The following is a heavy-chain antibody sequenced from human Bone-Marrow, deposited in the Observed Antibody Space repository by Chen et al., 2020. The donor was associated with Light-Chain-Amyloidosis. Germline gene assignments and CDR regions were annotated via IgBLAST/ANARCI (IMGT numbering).Heavy chain of an antibody. CDR3: AKDLQTYGDYDYYYYGLDV. CDR1: GFTFRTYG. V-gene: IGHV3-30*18. D-gene: IGHD4-17*01. Sequence: QVQLVESGGGVVQPGKSLILSCAASGFTFRTYGMHWVRQAPGKGLEWVALISYDGNNQYYSDSVKGRFTISRDNSKNTVYLQMNSLRLEDTALYYCAKDLQTYGDYDYYYYGLDVWGQGTAVTVSS. CDR2: ISYDGNNQ. J-gene: IGHJ6*02.